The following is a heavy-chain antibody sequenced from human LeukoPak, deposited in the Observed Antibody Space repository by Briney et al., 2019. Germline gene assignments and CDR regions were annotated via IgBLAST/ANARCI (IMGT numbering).Heavy chain of an antibody. J-gene: IGHJ4*02. V-gene: IGHV3-30-3*01. CDR2: ISYDGSNK. CDR1: GFTFSTYA. CDR3: ARDGLF. Sequence: GGSLRLSCAASGFTFSTYAMHWVRQAPGKGLEWVAVISYDGSNKYYADSVKGRFTISRDNSKNTLYLQMNSLRAGDTAVYYCARDGLFGGQGTLVTVSS.